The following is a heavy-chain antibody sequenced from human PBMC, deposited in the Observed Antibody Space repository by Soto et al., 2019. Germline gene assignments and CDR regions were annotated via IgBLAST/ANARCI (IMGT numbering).Heavy chain of an antibody. V-gene: IGHV3-33*01. Sequence: QVQLVESGGGVVQPGRSLRLSCAASGFTFSSYGMHWVRQAPGKGLEWVAVIWYDGSNKYYADSVKGRFTISRDNSKNTLYLQMNSLRAEDTAVYYCASITAMDAFDIWGQGTTVTVSA. CDR2: IWYDGSNK. D-gene: IGHD2-2*01. CDR1: GFTFSSYG. CDR3: ASITAMDAFDI. J-gene: IGHJ3*02.